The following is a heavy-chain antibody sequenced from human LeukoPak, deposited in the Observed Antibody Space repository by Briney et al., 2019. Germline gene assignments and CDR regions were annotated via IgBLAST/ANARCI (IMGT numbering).Heavy chain of an antibody. CDR2: IIPIFGTA. J-gene: IGHJ5*02. CDR1: GGTFSSYA. V-gene: IGHV1-69*13. CDR3: ARGSLKYSGSQNWFDP. D-gene: IGHD1-26*01. Sequence: SVKVSCKASGGTFSSYAISWVRQAPGQGLEWMGGIIPIFGTANYAQKFQGRVTITADESTSTAYMELSSLRSEDTAVYYCARGSLKYSGSQNWFDPWGQGTLVTVSS.